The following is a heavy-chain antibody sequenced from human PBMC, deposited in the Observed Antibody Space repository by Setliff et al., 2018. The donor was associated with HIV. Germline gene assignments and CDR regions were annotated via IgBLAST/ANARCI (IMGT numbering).Heavy chain of an antibody. J-gene: IGHJ4*02. Sequence: PSETLSLTCAVYGGPLSGHYWSWIRQPPGQGLEWIGETSHSGKTNYNPSLKSRVTISVDTSKNQFSLKLNSVTAADTAVYYCARDQSDWFYWGQGTLVTVSS. D-gene: IGHD3-3*01. CDR1: GGPLSGHY. V-gene: IGHV4-34*01. CDR3: ARDQSDWFY. CDR2: TSHSGKT.